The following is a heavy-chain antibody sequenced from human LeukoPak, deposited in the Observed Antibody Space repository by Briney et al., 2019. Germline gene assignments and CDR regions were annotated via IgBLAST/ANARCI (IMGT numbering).Heavy chain of an antibody. J-gene: IGHJ4*02. Sequence: SETLSLTCTVSGGFISTYFWSWIRQPPGKGLEWIGYIYYSGSTNYNPSLKSRVTISLDTSKNQFSLKLSSVTAADTAMYYCARVSRGNSVGGDYWGQGTLVTVSS. CDR2: IYYSGST. CDR3: ARVSRGNSVGGDY. CDR1: GGFISTYF. V-gene: IGHV4-59*01. D-gene: IGHD4-23*01.